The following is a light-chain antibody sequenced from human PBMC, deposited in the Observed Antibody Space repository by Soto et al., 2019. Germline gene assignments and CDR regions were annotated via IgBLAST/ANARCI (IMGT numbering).Light chain of an antibody. Sequence: DIPMTQSPASLSASVEDRVTITCRASQTVRTYLNGYQQKPGKAPKLLIYAASNLQSGVPSRFSGSGSGTDFTLTITSLRPEDFATYWSQQSYNTPVTVGQGTQLEIK. CDR2: AAS. V-gene: IGKV1-39*01. CDR1: QTVRTY. J-gene: IGKJ5*01. CDR3: QQSYNTPVT.